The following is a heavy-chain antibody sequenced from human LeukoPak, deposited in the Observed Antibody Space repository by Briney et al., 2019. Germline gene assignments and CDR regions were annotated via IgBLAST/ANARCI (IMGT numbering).Heavy chain of an antibody. CDR2: IKQDGSEK. D-gene: IGHD6-13*01. J-gene: IGHJ6*02. CDR3: ARIYSSSFRFYYSPHSAMAV. V-gene: IGHV3-7*01. Sequence: GGSLRLSCAASGFTFSTYWMTWVRQAPGKGLEWVANIKQDGSEKYYVDSVKGRFTISRDNAKNSLYLQMNSLKAEDTAVYYCARIYSSSFRFYYSPHSAMAVWGQGTTVTVS. CDR1: GFTFSTYW.